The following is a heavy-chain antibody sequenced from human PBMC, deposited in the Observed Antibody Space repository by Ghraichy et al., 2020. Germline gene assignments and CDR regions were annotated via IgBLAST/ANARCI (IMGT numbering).Heavy chain of an antibody. CDR1: GYTFTGYY. J-gene: IGHJ3*02. V-gene: IGHV1-2*04. CDR2: INPNSGGT. D-gene: IGHD4-17*01. CDR3: ARGTTVTQSISDAFDI. Sequence: ASVKVSCKASGYTFTGYYMHWVRQAPGQGLEWMGWINPNSGGTNYAQKFQGWVTMTRDTSISTAYMELSRLRSDDTAVYYCARGTTVTQSISDAFDIWGQGTMVTVSS.